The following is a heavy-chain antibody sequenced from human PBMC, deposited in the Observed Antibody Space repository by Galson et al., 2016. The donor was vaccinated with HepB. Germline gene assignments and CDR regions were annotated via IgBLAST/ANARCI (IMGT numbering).Heavy chain of an antibody. D-gene: IGHD5/OR15-5a*01. CDR1: GFSLSTSGVG. CDR3: AHSEIEVSLAQFDF. CDR2: IYWDDDE. J-gene: IGHJ4*02. Sequence: PALVKPTQTLTLTCTFSGFSLSTSGVGVGWIRQPPGKALEWLALIYWDDDERYRPSLKSRLTITKDTSENQVVLTMTNMAPVDTATYYCAHSEIEVSLAQFDFWGQGILVTVSS. V-gene: IGHV2-5*02.